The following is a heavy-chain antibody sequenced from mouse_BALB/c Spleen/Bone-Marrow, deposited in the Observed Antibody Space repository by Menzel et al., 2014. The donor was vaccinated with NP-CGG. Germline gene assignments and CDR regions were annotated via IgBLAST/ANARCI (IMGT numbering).Heavy chain of an antibody. V-gene: IGHV5-12-2*01. CDR2: ISNGGGST. J-gene: IGHJ4*01. Sequence: EVKLEESGGGLVRPGGSLKLSCAASGFTFSSYTMSWVRQTPEKRLEWVAYISNGGGSTYYPDTVKGRFTISRDNAKNTLYLQMSSLKSEDTAMYYCARRGDYYAMDYWGQGTSVTVSS. CDR1: GFTFSSYT. CDR3: ARRGDYYAMDY.